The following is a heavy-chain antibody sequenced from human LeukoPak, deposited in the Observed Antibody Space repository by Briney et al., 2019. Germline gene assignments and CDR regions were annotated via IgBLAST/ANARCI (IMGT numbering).Heavy chain of an antibody. Sequence: SETLSLTCAVSGGSISSGGYSWSWIRQPPGKGLEWIGYIYGSGSTYCDPSLKSRVTISVDTSKNQFYLKLSSVTAADTAVYYCASSGSYGGYAFDIWGQGTMVTVSS. CDR3: ASSGSYGGYAFDI. D-gene: IGHD1-26*01. J-gene: IGHJ3*02. CDR2: IYGSGST. V-gene: IGHV4-30-2*01. CDR1: GGSISSGGYS.